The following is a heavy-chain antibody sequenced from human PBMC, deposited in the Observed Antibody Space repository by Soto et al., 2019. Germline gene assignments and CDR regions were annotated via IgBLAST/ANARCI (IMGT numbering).Heavy chain of an antibody. J-gene: IGHJ6*02. D-gene: IGHD3-3*01. V-gene: IGHV1-2*02. CDR1: GYTFTGYY. CDR3: AIRGDYDFWSGYSYYYGMDV. Sequence: VASVKVSCKASGYTFTGYYMHWVRQAPGQGLEWMGWINPNSGGTNYAQKFQGRVTMTRDTSISTAYMELSRLRSDDTAVYYCAIRGDYDFWSGYSYYYGMDVWGQGTTVTVSS. CDR2: INPNSGGT.